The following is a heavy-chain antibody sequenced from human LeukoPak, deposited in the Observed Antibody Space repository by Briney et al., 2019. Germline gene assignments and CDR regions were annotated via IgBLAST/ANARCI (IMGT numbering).Heavy chain of an antibody. CDR1: GFTFSSYW. CDR3: ARDVYSGSLVEY. V-gene: IGHV3-7*01. J-gene: IGHJ4*02. CDR2: IKQGGSEK. D-gene: IGHD1-26*01. Sequence: GGSLRLSCAASGFTFSSYWMSWVRQAPGKGLEWVANIKQGGSEKYYVDSVKGRFTISRDNAKNSLYLQMNSLRAEDTAMYYCARDVYSGSLVEYWGQGTLVTVSS.